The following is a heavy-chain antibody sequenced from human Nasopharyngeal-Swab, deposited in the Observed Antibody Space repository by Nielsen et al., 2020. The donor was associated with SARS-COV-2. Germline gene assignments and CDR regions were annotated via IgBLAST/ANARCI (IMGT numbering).Heavy chain of an antibody. V-gene: IGHV4-39*01. CDR3: ARQDRSITIFGVVISDFDY. CDR1: GGSISSGGYS. D-gene: IGHD3-3*01. CDR2: IYYSGST. Sequence: SETLSLTCAVSGGSISSGGYSWSWIRQPPGKGREWIGSIYYSGSTYYNPSLKSRVTISVDTSKNQFSLKLSSVTAADTAVYYCARQDRSITIFGVVISDFDYWGQGTLVTVSS. J-gene: IGHJ4*02.